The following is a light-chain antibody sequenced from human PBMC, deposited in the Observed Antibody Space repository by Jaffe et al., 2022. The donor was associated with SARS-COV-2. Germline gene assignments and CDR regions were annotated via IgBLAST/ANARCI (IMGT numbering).Light chain of an antibody. CDR2: QAS. CDR3: QQYNSYPPWT. J-gene: IGKJ1*01. Sequence: DIQMTQSPPTLSASVGDTVTITCRASRAISNWLAWYQQKPGKAPKLLIYQASTLESGVPSRFRGSGSGTDFTLTISGLQPDDFATYYCQQYNSYPPWTFGPGTKVEIK. CDR1: RAISNW. V-gene: IGKV1-5*03.